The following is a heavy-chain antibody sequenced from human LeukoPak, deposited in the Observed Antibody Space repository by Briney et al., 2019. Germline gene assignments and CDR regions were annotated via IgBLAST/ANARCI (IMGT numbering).Heavy chain of an antibody. CDR1: GFTLSSYG. V-gene: IGHV3-30*03. Sequence: GGSLRLSCAASGFTLSSYGMHWVRQAPGKGLEWVAVISYDGSNKYYADSVKGRFTISRDNSKSTLYLQMNSLRAEDTAVYYCARGTDFWSGYCDYWGQGTLVTVSS. CDR2: ISYDGSNK. CDR3: ARGTDFWSGYCDY. J-gene: IGHJ4*02. D-gene: IGHD3-3*01.